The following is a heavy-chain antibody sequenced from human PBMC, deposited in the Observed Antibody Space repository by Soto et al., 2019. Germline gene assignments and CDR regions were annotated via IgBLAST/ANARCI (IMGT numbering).Heavy chain of an antibody. Sequence: QVQLVQSGAEVRTPGASVKISCKASGYTFTSYSMNWVRQAPGQRLEWMGIINPSGGSTTYAQKFQGRITMTRDTSMGTVYMELSGLRSDDTAVYYCARDPYDTLADFLFWGQGTLVSVAS. J-gene: IGHJ4*02. V-gene: IGHV1-46*01. CDR2: INPSGGST. CDR1: GYTFTSYS. D-gene: IGHD3-3*01. CDR3: ARDPYDTLADFLF.